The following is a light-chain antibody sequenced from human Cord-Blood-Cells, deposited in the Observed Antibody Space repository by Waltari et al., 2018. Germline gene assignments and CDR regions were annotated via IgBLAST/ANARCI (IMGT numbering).Light chain of an antibody. CDR1: SSDVGGYNY. V-gene: IGLV2-11*01. J-gene: IGLJ2*01. CDR2: DVS. Sequence: QSALTQPRSVSGSPGQSVTISCTGTSSDVGGYNYVSWYQQHPGKAPKLMIYDVSKRASGVPYRFSGSKSGNTASLTISGLQAEDEADYYCCSYAGSYTWVFGGGTKLTVL. CDR3: CSYAGSYTWV.